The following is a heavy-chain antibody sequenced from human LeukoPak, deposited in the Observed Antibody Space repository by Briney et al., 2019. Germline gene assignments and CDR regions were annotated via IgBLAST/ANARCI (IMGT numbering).Heavy chain of an antibody. CDR1: GFLLCIYW. CDR3: ARSAYYYDNF. V-gene: IGHV3-7*01. D-gene: IGHD3-22*01. CDR2: IKQEGSEK. Sequence: GGPLRLSCAVSGFLLCIYWMSCVRRAPGEGLECVANIKQEGSEKYHVDSVKGRFTIYRDHAKTTLFLQMNGLRAEDTAVYYCARSAYYYDNFWGEGTLVTVSS. J-gene: IGHJ4*02.